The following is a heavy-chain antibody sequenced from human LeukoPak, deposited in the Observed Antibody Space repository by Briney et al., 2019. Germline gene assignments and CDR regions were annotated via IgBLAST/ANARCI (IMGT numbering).Heavy chain of an antibody. CDR1: GGSISSYY. D-gene: IGHD5-18*01. V-gene: IGHV4-59*01. CDR2: IYYSGST. Sequence: SETLSLTCTVSGGSISSYYWSWIRQPPGKGLEWIGYIYYSGSTNYNPSLKCRVTISVDTSKNQFSLKLSSVTAADTAVYFCARHVDTVAYGMDVWGQGTTVTVSS. CDR3: ARHVDTVAYGMDV. J-gene: IGHJ6*02.